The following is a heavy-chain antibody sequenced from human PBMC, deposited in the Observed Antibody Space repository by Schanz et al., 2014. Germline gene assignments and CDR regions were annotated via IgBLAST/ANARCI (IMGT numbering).Heavy chain of an antibody. J-gene: IGHJ4*02. V-gene: IGHV1-46*01. CDR2: INPGGDIT. D-gene: IGHD2-2*01. CDR3: ARGVVVTTTQKDRPYYFDY. Sequence: QVQVVQSGAEVKKPGASVKLSCKPSGYSFSKYYINWVRQAPGQGLEWMGIINPGGDITTYALSFQGRVTMTSDRSTSTVYMELSGLRSEDTAMYFCARGVVVTTTQKDRPYYFDYWGQGTLVTVSS. CDR1: GYSFSKYY.